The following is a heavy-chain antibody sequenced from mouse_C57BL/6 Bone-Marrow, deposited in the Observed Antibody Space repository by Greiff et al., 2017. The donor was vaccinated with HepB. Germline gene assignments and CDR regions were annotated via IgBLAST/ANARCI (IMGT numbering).Heavy chain of an antibody. D-gene: IGHD2-4*01. V-gene: IGHV3-1*01. CDR3: ARGIYYDYPYAMDY. J-gene: IGHJ4*01. CDR2: ISYSGST. CDR1: GYSITSGYD. Sequence: EVMLVESGPGMVKPSQSLSLTCTVTGYSITSGYDWHWIRHFPGNKLEWMGYISYSGSTNYNPSLKSRISITHDTSKNHFFLKLNSVTTEDTATYYCARGIYYDYPYAMDYWGQGTSVTVSS.